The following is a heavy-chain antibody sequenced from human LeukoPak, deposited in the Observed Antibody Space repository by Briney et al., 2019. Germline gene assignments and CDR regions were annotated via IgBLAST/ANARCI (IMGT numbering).Heavy chain of an antibody. CDR2: IYYSGTT. D-gene: IGHD3-22*01. CDR1: GGSISSSYYY. Sequence: SETLSLTCTVSGGSISSSYYYWGWIRQPPGKGLQWFGSIYYSGTTYSNPSLRSRVTISVDTSKNQFSLKLSSVTAADTAVYYCAGPFFYDSSGYYTAFDYWGQGILVTVSS. V-gene: IGHV4-39*01. J-gene: IGHJ4*02. CDR3: AGPFFYDSSGYYTAFDY.